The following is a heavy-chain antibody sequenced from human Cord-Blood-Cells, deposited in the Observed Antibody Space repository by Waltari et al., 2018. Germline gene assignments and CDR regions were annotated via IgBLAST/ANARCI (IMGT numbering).Heavy chain of an antibody. Sequence: QVQLQELGPGLVKPSETLSLTCTVSGGSISSHYWSWIRQPPGKGLEWIGYIYYSGSTNYNPSLKSRVTISVDTSKNQFSLKLSSVTAADTAVYYCAREGAADSLDYWGQGTLVTVSS. CDR1: GGSISSHY. D-gene: IGHD6-13*01. CDR3: AREGAADSLDY. J-gene: IGHJ4*02. CDR2: IYYSGST. V-gene: IGHV4-59*11.